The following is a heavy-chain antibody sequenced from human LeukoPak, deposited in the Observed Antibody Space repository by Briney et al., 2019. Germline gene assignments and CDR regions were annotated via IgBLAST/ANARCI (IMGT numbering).Heavy chain of an antibody. D-gene: IGHD6-13*01. CDR1: GFTFRSYG. V-gene: IGHV3-23*01. J-gene: IGHJ5*02. Sequence: GGTLRLSFPSSGFTFRSYGLNGFRQPPGKGWDGVSVFSGMGGSTYYADSVKGRFTISRDNSKNTLYLQMNSLRAEDTAVYYCAKSGYSSSWSNAAVYNWFDPWGQGTLVTVSS. CDR3: AKSGYSSSWSNAAVYNWFDP. CDR2: FSGMGGST.